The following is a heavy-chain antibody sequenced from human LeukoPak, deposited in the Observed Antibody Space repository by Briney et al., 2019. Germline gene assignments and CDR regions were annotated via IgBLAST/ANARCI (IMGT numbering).Heavy chain of an antibody. D-gene: IGHD2-15*01. CDR3: ARGVRAGY. CDR1: GFTFSSYS. Sequence: GGSLRLSCAASGFTFSSYSMNWVRQAPGKGLEWVSYISSSSSTIYYADSVKGRFTISRDNAKNSLYLQMNSLRAEDTAVYYCARGVRAGYWGQGTLVTVSS. V-gene: IGHV3-48*01. CDR2: ISSSSSTI. J-gene: IGHJ4*02.